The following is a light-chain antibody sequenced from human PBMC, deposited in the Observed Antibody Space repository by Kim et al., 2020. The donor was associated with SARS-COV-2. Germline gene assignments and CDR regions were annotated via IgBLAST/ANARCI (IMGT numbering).Light chain of an antibody. V-gene: IGLV1-47*01. CDR1: SSNIGSNF. CDR3: AAWDDSLSGVV. CDR2: RNN. J-gene: IGLJ2*01. Sequence: GQRATISCSGSSSNIGSNFVYWYQQPPGTAPKLLIYRNNQRPSGVPDRFSGSKSGTSASLAISGLRSEDEADYSCAAWDDSLSGVVFGGGTQLTVL.